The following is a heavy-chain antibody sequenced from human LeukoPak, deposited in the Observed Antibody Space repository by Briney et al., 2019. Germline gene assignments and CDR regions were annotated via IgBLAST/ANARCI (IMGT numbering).Heavy chain of an antibody. D-gene: IGHD1-26*01. CDR1: GFTFSSYE. Sequence: GGSLRLSCAASGFTFSSYEMNWVRQAPGKGLEWVSYIRSSGSTIYYADSVKGRFTISRDNAKNPLYLQMNSLRAEDTAVYYCARDGAGGGFDYWGQGTLVTVSS. CDR2: IRSSGSTI. V-gene: IGHV3-48*03. CDR3: ARDGAGGGFDY. J-gene: IGHJ4*02.